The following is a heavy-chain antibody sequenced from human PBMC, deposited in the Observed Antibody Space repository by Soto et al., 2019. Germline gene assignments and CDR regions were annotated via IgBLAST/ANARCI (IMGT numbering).Heavy chain of an antibody. V-gene: IGHV1-18*01. D-gene: IGHD3-10*01. CDR2: ISAYNGNT. Sequence: GASVKVSCKASGYTSTSYGISWVRQAPGQGLEWMGWISAYNGNTNYAQKLQGRVTMTTDTSTSTAYMELRSLRSDDTAVYFCARATDIFMVRRVLDYWGQGTLVTVSS. CDR1: GYTSTSYG. J-gene: IGHJ4*02. CDR3: ARATDIFMVRRVLDY.